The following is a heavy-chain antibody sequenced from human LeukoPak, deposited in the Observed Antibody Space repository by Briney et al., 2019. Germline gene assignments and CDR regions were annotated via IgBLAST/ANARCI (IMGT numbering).Heavy chain of an antibody. CDR3: ARGPGGRRGYHPLEDYYDYYYMDV. CDR1: GYTFTSYG. Sequence: ASVKVSCKASGYTFTSYGISWVRQAPGQGLEWMGWISAYNGNTNYPQKLQGRVTMTTDTSTSTAYMELRSLRSDDTAVYYCARGPGGRRGYHPLEDYYDYYYMDVWGKGTTVTVSS. V-gene: IGHV1-18*01. J-gene: IGHJ6*03. D-gene: IGHD3-22*01. CDR2: ISAYNGNT.